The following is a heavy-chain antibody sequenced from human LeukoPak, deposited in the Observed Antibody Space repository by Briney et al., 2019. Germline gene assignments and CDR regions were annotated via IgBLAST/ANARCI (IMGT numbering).Heavy chain of an antibody. J-gene: IGHJ4*02. CDR2: IRYNGNNQ. CDR1: GFTFNNYG. V-gene: IGHV3-30*02. D-gene: IGHD3-22*01. CDR3: ARAHYYDSSGLDF. Sequence: PGGSLRLSCAASGFTFNNYGMHWVRQAPGKGLEWVAFIRYNGNNQYYADSVKGRFTISRDNAKNSLYLQMNSLRAEDTAVYYCARAHYYDSSGLDFWGQGTLVTVSS.